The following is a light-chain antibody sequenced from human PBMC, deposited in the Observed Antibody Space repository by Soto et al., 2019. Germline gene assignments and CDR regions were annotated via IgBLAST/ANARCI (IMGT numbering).Light chain of an antibody. CDR1: QSIISSY. CDR2: AAS. V-gene: IGKV3-20*01. J-gene: IGKJ1*01. Sequence: IVLTQSPGTLSLSPGERATLSCRASQSIISSYLAWYQQIPGQAPRLLIYAASSRAAGIPDRFSGSGSGTDFTLTINRLEPEDCAVYYGQQYGSSSGTFGQGPKGEIK. CDR3: QQYGSSSGT.